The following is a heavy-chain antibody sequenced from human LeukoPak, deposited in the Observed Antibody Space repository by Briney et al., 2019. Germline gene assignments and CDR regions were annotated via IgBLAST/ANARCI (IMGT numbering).Heavy chain of an antibody. Sequence: GSLRLSCAASGFTFSTYRMNWVRQAPGKGLEWVSSISGSSSDISYADSVKGRFTISRDNAKNSVYLQMNSLRAEDTAVYYCATGSSSSFDYWGQGTLVTVSA. CDR1: GFTFSTYR. D-gene: IGHD6-13*01. V-gene: IGHV3-21*01. CDR3: ATGSSSSFDY. CDR2: ISGSSSDI. J-gene: IGHJ4*02.